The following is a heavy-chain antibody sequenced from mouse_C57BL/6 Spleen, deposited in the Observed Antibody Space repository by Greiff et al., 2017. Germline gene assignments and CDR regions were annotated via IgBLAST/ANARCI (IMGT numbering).Heavy chain of an antibody. CDR3: ASSAQASYAMDY. D-gene: IGHD3-2*02. CDR2: INPSSGYT. J-gene: IGHJ4*01. CDR1: GYTFTSYW. V-gene: IGHV1-7*01. Sequence: QVQLKESGAELAKPGASVKLSCKASGYTFTSYWMHWVKQRPGQGLEWIGYINPSSGYTKYNQKFKDKATLTADKSSSTAYMQLSSLTYEDSAVYYCASSAQASYAMDYWGQGTSVTVSS.